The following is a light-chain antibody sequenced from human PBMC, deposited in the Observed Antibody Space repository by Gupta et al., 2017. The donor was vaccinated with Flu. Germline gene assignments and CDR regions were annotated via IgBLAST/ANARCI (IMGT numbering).Light chain of an antibody. CDR3: SSYTGGSTSVV. J-gene: IGLJ2*01. CDR1: SRDVGTYNR. V-gene: IGLV2-18*02. CDR2: EVS. Sequence: TISCTGTSRDVGTYNRVSWYQQSPGTAPKLMIYEVSYRPSGVPDRFSGSKSGNTASLTISGLQAVDEADYYCSSYTGGSTSVVFGGGPKVT.